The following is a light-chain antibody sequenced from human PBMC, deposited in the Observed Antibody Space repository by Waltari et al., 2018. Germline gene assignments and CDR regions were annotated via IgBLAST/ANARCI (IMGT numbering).Light chain of an antibody. CDR2: YDK. CDR1: NIGSKS. V-gene: IGLV3-21*04. CDR3: QVWDSNNDHWV. Sequence: SYVVTQAPSVSVAPGTTARITCGGNNIGSKSVNWYRQKPGQAPVLVMYYDKDRPSGFPERFSGSNSGNTATLIISRVEAGDEADYYCQVWDSNNDHWVFGGGTRLTV. J-gene: IGLJ3*02.